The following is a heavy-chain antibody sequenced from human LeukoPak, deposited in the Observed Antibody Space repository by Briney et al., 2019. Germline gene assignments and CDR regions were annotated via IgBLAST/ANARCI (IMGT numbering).Heavy chain of an antibody. CDR1: GFTFSSYW. CDR3: ARLNYDFWSGVWEGYYMDV. Sequence: GGSLRLSCAASGFTFSSYWMTWVRQAPGKGLEWVANIRDDGSEKYYVDSVKGRFTISRDNAKNSLYLRMNSLRAEDTAVYYCARLNYDFWSGVWEGYYMDVWGKGTMVTVSS. D-gene: IGHD3-3*01. V-gene: IGHV3-7*01. J-gene: IGHJ6*03. CDR2: IRDDGSEK.